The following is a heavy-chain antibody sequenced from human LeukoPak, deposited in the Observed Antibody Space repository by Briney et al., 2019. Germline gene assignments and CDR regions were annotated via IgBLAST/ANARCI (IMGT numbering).Heavy chain of an antibody. D-gene: IGHD6-19*01. CDR3: ARDSVGSGWPYYYYYGMDV. Sequence: GGSLRLSCAASGFTFSSYWMSWVRQAPGKGLEWVANIKQDGCEKYYVDSVKGRFTISRDNAKNSLYLQMNSLRAEDTAVYYCARDSVGSGWPYYYYYGMDVWGQGTTVTVSS. V-gene: IGHV3-7*01. CDR2: IKQDGCEK. J-gene: IGHJ6*02. CDR1: GFTFSSYW.